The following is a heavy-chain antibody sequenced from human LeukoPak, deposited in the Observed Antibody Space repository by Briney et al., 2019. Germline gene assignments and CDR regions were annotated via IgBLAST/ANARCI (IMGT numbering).Heavy chain of an antibody. D-gene: IGHD3-3*01. CDR2: INPSSGVT. J-gene: IGHJ4*02. CDR3: ARIDFWSGYCLDY. Sequence: ASVKVSCKASGYTFTDYYMHWVRQAPGQGLEWMGWINPSSGVTNYAHKFQGRVTMTRDTSITTASMELSRLRPDDTAVYYCARIDFWSGYCLDYWGQGTLVTVSS. CDR1: GYTFTDYY. V-gene: IGHV1-2*07.